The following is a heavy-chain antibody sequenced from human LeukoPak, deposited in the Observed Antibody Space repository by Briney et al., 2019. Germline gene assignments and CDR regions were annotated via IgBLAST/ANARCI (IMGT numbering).Heavy chain of an antibody. J-gene: IGHJ3*02. CDR1: GGSISSSSYY. Sequence: SETLSLTCTVSGGSISSSSYYWGWIRQPPGKGLEWIGSIYYSGSTYYNPSLKSRVTISVDTSKNQFSLKLSSVTAADTAVYYCARDYSNYWTGAFDIWGQGTMVTVSS. CDR2: IYYSGST. V-gene: IGHV4-39*07. D-gene: IGHD4-11*01. CDR3: ARDYSNYWTGAFDI.